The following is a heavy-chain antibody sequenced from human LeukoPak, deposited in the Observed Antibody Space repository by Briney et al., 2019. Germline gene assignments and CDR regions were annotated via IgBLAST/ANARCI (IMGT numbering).Heavy chain of an antibody. J-gene: IGHJ4*02. CDR2: FSESSGSA. CDR3: ARDPGRSWWGYFDY. CDR1: GVTLSSHA. D-gene: IGHD6-13*01. Sequence: GESLRLSCAASGVTLSSHAMSWVRQAPGKGLEWIWTFSESSGSAHYADPVKGRFIIFRDISNKTRFLLMNSLGAEATAVYYCARDPGRSWWGYFDYWGQGARVTVS. V-gene: IGHV3-23*01.